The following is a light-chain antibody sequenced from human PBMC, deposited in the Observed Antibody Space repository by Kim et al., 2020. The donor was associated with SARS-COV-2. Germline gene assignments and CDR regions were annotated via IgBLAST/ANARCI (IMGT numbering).Light chain of an antibody. CDR2: GTN. V-gene: IGLV1-40*01. Sequence: GQTVTIATTRSSSNRGASYDVPWNQQLPVTAPKLLFYGTNNRPSGVPDRFSGSKCGTSASLAITGLPAEDEADYCCQSYDSSLSVVFGGGTQLTVL. CDR1: SSNRGASYD. CDR3: QSYDSSLSVV. J-gene: IGLJ2*01.